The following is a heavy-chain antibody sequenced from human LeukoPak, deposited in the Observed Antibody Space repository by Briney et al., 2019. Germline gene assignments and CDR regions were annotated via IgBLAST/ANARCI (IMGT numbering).Heavy chain of an antibody. V-gene: IGHV4-39*01. CDR1: ADSISGSSYY. Sequence: PSETLSLTCSVSADSISGSSYYWGWIRQPPGKGLEWIGGISYSGTTKKNPSLESRITMSVDTSKNQFSLNLNSVTAADTAMYYCARQRTVVTPEFFDFWGQGTLVTVSS. J-gene: IGHJ4*02. CDR2: ISYSGTT. CDR3: ARQRTVVTPEFFDF. D-gene: IGHD4-23*01.